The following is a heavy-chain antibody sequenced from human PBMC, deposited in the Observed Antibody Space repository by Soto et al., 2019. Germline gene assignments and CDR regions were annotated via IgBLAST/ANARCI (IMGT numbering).Heavy chain of an antibody. CDR2: MNPNSGNT. V-gene: IGHV1-8*01. CDR1: GYTFTSYD. CDR3: ASGGGYCSGGSCYGPYYFDY. D-gene: IGHD2-15*01. Sequence: QVQLVQSGAEVKKPGASVKVSCKASGYTFTSYDINWVRQATGQGLEWMGWMNPNSGNTGYAQKFQGRVTMTRNTSISTAYMGLSSLRSEDTAVYYCASGGGYCSGGSCYGPYYFDYWGQGTLVTVSS. J-gene: IGHJ4*02.